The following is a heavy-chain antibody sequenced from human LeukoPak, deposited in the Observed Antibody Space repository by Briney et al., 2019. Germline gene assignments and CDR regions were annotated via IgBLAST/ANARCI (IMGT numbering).Heavy chain of an antibody. CDR1: GFTFSSSV. D-gene: IGHD3-10*01. V-gene: IGHV3-23*01. CDR2: IGGSRGTT. Sequence: PGGSLRLSCAASGFTFSSSVMSWVRQAPRKGLEWVSDIGGSRGTTNYADSVKGRFTISRGNSKNTLYLQMNSLRAEDTAVYYCAKGPYGPGAFDIWGQGTMVTVSS. CDR3: AKGPYGPGAFDI. J-gene: IGHJ3*02.